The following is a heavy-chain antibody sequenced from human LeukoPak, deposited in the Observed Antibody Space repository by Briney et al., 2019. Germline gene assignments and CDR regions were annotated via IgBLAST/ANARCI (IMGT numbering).Heavy chain of an antibody. CDR3: ASSGSYRFDY. J-gene: IGHJ4*02. Sequence: GGSLRLSCAASGFTFSSFGMHWVRQAPGKGLEWVAVISYDGSNKYYADSVKGRFTISRDNAKNSLYLQMNSLRDEDTAVYYCASSGSYRFDYWGQGTLVTVSS. V-gene: IGHV3-30*03. CDR2: ISYDGSNK. D-gene: IGHD1-26*01. CDR1: GFTFSSFG.